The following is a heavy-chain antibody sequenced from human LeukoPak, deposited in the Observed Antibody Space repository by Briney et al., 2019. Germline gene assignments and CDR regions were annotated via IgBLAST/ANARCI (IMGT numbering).Heavy chain of an antibody. V-gene: IGHV3-7*01. Sequence: PGGSLRLSCAASGFTFTDYYMSWIRQAPGKGLEWVANIKQDGSEKYYVDSVKGRFTISRDNAKNSLYLQMNSLRAEDTAVYYCAREVKRSGSYSFFDYWGQGTLVTVSS. CDR1: GFTFTDYY. CDR3: AREVKRSGSYSFFDY. D-gene: IGHD1-26*01. J-gene: IGHJ4*02. CDR2: IKQDGSEK.